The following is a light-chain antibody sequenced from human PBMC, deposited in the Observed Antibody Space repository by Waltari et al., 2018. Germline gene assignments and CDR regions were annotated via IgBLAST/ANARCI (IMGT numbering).Light chain of an antibody. V-gene: IGKV4-1*01. CDR1: QSILKSSNNNNY. CDR2: WAS. J-gene: IGKJ3*01. Sequence: DIVMTQSPDSLAVSLGERATINCKSSQSILKSSNNNNYLAWYQQKPGQPPKLLFYWASTRESGVPDRFSGSGTDFTLTISSLQAEDVAVYYCQQYYISPFTFGPGTKVDIK. CDR3: QQYYISPFT.